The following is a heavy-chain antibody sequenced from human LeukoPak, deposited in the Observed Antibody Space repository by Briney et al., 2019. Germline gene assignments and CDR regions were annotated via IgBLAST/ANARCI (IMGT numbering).Heavy chain of an antibody. CDR3: ARVSSQQLK. CDR2: ISSSGSTI. Sequence: PGGSLRLSCAASGFTFSDYYMSWVRQAPGKGLEWISYISSSGSTIFHADSMKGRFTISRDNAKNSLYLQMNNLRVEDTAVYYCARVSSQQLKWGQGTLVTVSS. D-gene: IGHD6-13*01. CDR1: GFTFSDYY. J-gene: IGHJ4*02. V-gene: IGHV3-11*01.